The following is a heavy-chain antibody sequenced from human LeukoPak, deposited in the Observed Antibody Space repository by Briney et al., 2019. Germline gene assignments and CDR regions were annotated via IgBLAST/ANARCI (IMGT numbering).Heavy chain of an antibody. CDR3: ARALLLPIVTALNEHAFDL. CDR2: IKGDGSET. D-gene: IGHD2-21*02. Sequence: GGSLRLSCVASGFTFISYWMNWVRQTPDKGVEWVASIKGDGSETYHVDSVRGRFTIARDNTKDSLRLQMNSLRVEDTAIYYCARALLLPIVTALNEHAFDLWGQGTIVTVSS. CDR1: GFTFISYW. V-gene: IGHV3-7*01. J-gene: IGHJ3*01.